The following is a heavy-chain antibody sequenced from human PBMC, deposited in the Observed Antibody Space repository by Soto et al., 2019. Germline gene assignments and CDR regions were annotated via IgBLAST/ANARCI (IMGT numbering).Heavy chain of an antibody. Sequence: QVQLQESGPGLVKPSETLSLTCTVSGGSITGYYWTWIRQPPGKGLEWIGYVFYKGNTNYNPSLNRRVTISVDTYANQFSLRLSSVTAADTAVYYCARSGESFGFTYCWGQGTLVTVSS. V-gene: IGHV4-59*01. CDR2: VFYKGNT. CDR1: GGSITGYY. J-gene: IGHJ4*02. CDR3: ARSGESFGFTYC. D-gene: IGHD5-18*01.